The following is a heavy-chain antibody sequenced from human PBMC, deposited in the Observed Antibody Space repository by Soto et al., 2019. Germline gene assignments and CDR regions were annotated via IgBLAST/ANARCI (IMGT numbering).Heavy chain of an antibody. CDR1: GFNFDDYA. J-gene: IGHJ4*01. CDR2: ISWNSGSV. D-gene: IGHD5-18*01. Sequence: VQLVESGGGLVQPGRSLRVSCAASGFNFDDYAMHWVRQAPGKGLEWVSGISWNSGSVAYADSVKGRFTISRDNAKNSLYLQMNSLRPDDTAFYYCASDLTATETAPDYWGQGILVTVSS. V-gene: IGHV3-9*01. CDR3: ASDLTATETAPDY.